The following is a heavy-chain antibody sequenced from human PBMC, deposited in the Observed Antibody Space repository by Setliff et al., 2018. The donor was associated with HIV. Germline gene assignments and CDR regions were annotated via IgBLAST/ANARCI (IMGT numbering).Heavy chain of an antibody. D-gene: IGHD3-10*01. J-gene: IGHJ4*02. CDR3: ASSSPTTYYYGSGSPPLDY. CDR1: GYTFTSYD. Sequence: ASVKASCKTSGYTFTSYDINWVRQATGQGLEWMGWMNPNSGNTGYAQKFQGRVTMTRNTSISTAYMELRSLRSDDTAVYYCASSSPTTYYYGSGSPPLDYWGQGTLVTVSS. CDR2: MNPNSGNT. V-gene: IGHV1-8*01.